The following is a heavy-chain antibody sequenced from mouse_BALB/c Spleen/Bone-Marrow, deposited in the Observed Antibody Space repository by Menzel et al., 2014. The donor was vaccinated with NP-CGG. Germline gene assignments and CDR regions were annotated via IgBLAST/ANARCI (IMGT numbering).Heavy chain of an antibody. D-gene: IGHD2-3*01. CDR3: ARHGYYGFVAY. V-gene: IGHV4-1*02. CDR2: INPESSTI. Sequence: DVKLVESGGGLVQPGGSLKLSCAASGFDFSKKWMSWVRQAPGKGLEWIGEINPESSTINYTPSLKDKFIISRDNAKNTLYLQMNKVRSEDTALYYCARHGYYGFVAYWGQGTMLTVSA. CDR1: GFDFSKKW. J-gene: IGHJ2*01.